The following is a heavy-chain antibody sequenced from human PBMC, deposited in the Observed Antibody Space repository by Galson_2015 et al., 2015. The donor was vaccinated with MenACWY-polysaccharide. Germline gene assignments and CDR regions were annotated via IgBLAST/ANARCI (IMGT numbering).Heavy chain of an antibody. V-gene: IGHV3-33*08. D-gene: IGHD6-25*01. Sequence: SLRLSCAASRFNFNTNWMTWVRQAPGKGLEWVAVIWYDESNKYYADSVNGRFTISRDNSKNTLYLQMNSLRAEDTAMYYCVRDVGGIAAAGTKGWFDPWGQGILVTVSS. CDR1: RFNFNTNW. J-gene: IGHJ5*02. CDR3: VRDVGGIAAAGTKGWFDP. CDR2: IWYDESNK.